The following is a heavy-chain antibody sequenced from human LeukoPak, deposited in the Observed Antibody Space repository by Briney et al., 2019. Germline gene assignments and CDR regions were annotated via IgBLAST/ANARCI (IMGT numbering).Heavy chain of an antibody. D-gene: IGHD2-8*01. CDR2: IDPNNGDT. Sequence: ASVKVSCKASAYTFSGYYLHWVRQAPGQGPEWMGWIDPNNGDTDYAQKFQGRVTRTRDRSISTAYMELSRLTSDDTAVYYCARRSRNGLDAFDIWGQGTMVTVSS. J-gene: IGHJ3*02. CDR3: ARRSRNGLDAFDI. V-gene: IGHV1-2*02. CDR1: AYTFSGYY.